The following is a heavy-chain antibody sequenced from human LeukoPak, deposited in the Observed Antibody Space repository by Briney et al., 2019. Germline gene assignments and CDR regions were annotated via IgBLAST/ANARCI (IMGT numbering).Heavy chain of an antibody. Sequence: SETLSLTCTVSGGSISSSSYYWGWIRQPPGKGLEWIGYIYYSGSTNYNPSLKSRVTISVDTSKNQFSLKLSSVTAADTAVYYCARSKIQLRLPVNYYYGMDVWGQGTTVTVSS. CDR1: GGSISSSSYY. V-gene: IGHV4-61*05. D-gene: IGHD5-18*01. CDR3: ARSKIQLRLPVNYYYGMDV. J-gene: IGHJ6*02. CDR2: IYYSGST.